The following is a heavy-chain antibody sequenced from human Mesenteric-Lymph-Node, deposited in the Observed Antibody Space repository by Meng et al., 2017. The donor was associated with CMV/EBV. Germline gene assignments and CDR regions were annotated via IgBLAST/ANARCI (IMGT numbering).Heavy chain of an antibody. D-gene: IGHD3-10*01. V-gene: IGHV4-61*01. CDR1: GDSVTNGYYY. CDR2: IYYSGNT. Sequence: SETLSLTCSVSGDSVTNGYYYWSWIRQPPGKELEWVGYIYYSGNTNYNPSLKSRVTLSVDTSKKQFSLKLSSVTAADTAVYYCARGSGAFDIWGQGTMVTVSS. J-gene: IGHJ3*02. CDR3: ARGSGAFDI.